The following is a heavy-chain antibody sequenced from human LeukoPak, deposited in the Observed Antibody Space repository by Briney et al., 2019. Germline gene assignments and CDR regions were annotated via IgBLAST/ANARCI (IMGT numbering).Heavy chain of an antibody. D-gene: IGHD3-3*02. V-gene: IGHV1-2*02. CDR2: INPNSGGT. Sequence: ASVKVSCKASGYTFTGYYMHWVRQAPGRGLEWMGWINPNSGGTNYAQKFQGRVTMTRDTSISTAYMELSRLRSDDTAVYYCARDLHFWSGYVFDYWGQGTLVTVSS. J-gene: IGHJ4*02. CDR3: ARDLHFWSGYVFDY. CDR1: GYTFTGYY.